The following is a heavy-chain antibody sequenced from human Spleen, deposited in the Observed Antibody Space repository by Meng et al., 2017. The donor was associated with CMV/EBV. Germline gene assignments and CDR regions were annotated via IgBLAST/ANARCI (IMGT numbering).Heavy chain of an antibody. CDR3: TRESGSYYLDY. Sequence: GGSLRLSCAASGFTFRSYSMNWVRQAPGKGLEWVSYISSTSSTIYYADSVKGRFTISRDNAKNSLYLQMNSLKTEDTAVYYCTRESGSYYLDYWGQGTLVTVSS. V-gene: IGHV3-48*04. CDR1: GFTFRSYS. CDR2: ISSTSSTI. J-gene: IGHJ4*02. D-gene: IGHD1-26*01.